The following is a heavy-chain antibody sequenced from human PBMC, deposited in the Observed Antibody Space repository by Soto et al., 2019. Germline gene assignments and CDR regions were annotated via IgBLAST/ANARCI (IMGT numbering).Heavy chain of an antibody. D-gene: IGHD1-7*01. J-gene: IGHJ4*02. Sequence: GGSLRLSCAASGFTFSSYEMNWVRQAPGKGLEWVSYISSSGSTIYYADSVKGRFTISRDNAKNSLYLQMNSLRAEDTAVYYCASLLTGTTMFDYWGQGTLVTVSS. CDR3: ASLLTGTTMFDY. CDR2: ISSSGSTI. V-gene: IGHV3-48*03. CDR1: GFTFSSYE.